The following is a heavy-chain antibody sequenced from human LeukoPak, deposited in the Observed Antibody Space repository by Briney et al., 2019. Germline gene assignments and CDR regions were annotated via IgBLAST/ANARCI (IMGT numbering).Heavy chain of an antibody. J-gene: IGHJ4*02. Sequence: ASVKVSCKASGYTFTSYGISWVRQAPGQGLEGMGWFSAYNGNTNYAQKLQGRVTMTTDTSTSTAYMELRSLRSDDTAVYYCTRSSNRYYYDSSGQYYFDYWGQGTLVTVSS. V-gene: IGHV1-18*01. CDR2: FSAYNGNT. D-gene: IGHD3-22*01. CDR1: GYTFTSYG. CDR3: TRSSNRYYYDSSGQYYFDY.